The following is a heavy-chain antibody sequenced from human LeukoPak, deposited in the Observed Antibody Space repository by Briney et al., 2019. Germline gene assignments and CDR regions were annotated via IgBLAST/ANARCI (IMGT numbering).Heavy chain of an antibody. CDR3: ARDVAVAGYFDY. CDR2: INHSGST. J-gene: IGHJ4*02. V-gene: IGHV4-34*01. D-gene: IGHD6-19*01. Sequence: SETLSLTCAVYGGSFSGYYWGWIRQPPGKGLEWIGEINHSGSTNYNPSLKSRVTISVDTSKNQFSLKLSSVTAADTAVYYCARDVAVAGYFDYWGQGTLVTVSS. CDR1: GGSFSGYY.